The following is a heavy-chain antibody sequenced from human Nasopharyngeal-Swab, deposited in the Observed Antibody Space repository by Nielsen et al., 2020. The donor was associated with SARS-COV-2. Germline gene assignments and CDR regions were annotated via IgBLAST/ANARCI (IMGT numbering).Heavy chain of an antibody. CDR3: ARGGYNSYYYYYYYMDV. Sequence: SETLSLTCTVSGGSISSYYWSWIRQPPGKGLEWIGYIYYSGSTKYNPSLKSRVTISVDTSKNQFSLNLNSVTAADTAVYYCARGGYNSYYYYYYYMDVWGKGTTVTVSS. V-gene: IGHV4-59*01. D-gene: IGHD1-1*01. J-gene: IGHJ6*03. CDR1: GGSISSYY. CDR2: IYYSGST.